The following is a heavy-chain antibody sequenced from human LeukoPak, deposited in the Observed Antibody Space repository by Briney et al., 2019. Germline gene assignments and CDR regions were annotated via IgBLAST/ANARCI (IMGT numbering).Heavy chain of an antibody. D-gene: IGHD6-19*01. Sequence: GASVKVSCKASGYTFTSYAMHWVRQAPGQRLEWMGWINAGNGNTKYSQKFQGRVTITRDTSASTAYMELSSLRSEDTAVYYCARRYGFSRGWGFDYWGQGTLVTVSS. CDR3: ARRYGFSRGWGFDY. V-gene: IGHV1-3*01. CDR1: GYTFTSYA. CDR2: INAGNGNT. J-gene: IGHJ4*02.